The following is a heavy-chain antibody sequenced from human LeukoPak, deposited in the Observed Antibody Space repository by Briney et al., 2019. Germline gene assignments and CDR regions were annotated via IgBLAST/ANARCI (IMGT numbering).Heavy chain of an antibody. Sequence: SETLSLTCAVYGGSVSDSYWSWIRQTPGKGLEWIGEIKHSGSTKYNPSRKRRVTMSVDTSKNPSSLTLNSVTAADTAVYYCARGELLATVVTPGGLTWFDSWGQGNLVSVSS. CDR1: GGSVSDSY. CDR2: IKHSGST. V-gene: IGHV4-34*01. J-gene: IGHJ5*01. CDR3: ARGELLATVVTPGGLTWFDS. D-gene: IGHD4-23*01.